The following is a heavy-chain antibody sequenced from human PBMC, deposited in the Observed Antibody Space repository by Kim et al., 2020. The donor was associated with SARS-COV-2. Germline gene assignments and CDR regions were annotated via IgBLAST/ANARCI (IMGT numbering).Heavy chain of an antibody. D-gene: IGHD3-22*01. J-gene: IGHJ3*02. CDR3: ARGERKSGYYHGDAFDI. Sequence: LESRVTISVDTSKNQFSLKLSSVTAADTAVYYCARGERKSGYYHGDAFDIWGQGTMVTVSS. V-gene: IGHV4-59*09.